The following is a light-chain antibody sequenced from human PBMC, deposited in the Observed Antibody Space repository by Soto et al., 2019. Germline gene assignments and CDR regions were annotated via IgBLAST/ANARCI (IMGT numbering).Light chain of an antibody. CDR3: QQSYSNPLT. J-gene: IGKJ4*01. CDR2: GAS. CDR1: QSVSSN. Sequence: EIVMTQSPATLSVSPRERATLSCRASQSVSSNLAWYQQKPGQAPRLLIYGASTRATGIPARFSGSGSGTEFTLTISSLQSEDFATYFCQQSYSNPLTFGGGTKVDMK. V-gene: IGKV3-15*01.